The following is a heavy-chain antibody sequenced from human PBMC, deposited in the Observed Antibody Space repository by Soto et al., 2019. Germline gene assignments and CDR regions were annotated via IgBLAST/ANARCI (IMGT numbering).Heavy chain of an antibody. CDR1: GYSFTNYW. CDR3: ARRNYYDSSGSRFLDY. Sequence: PGESLKISCKGSGYSFTNYWIAWVRQMPGKGLEWMGIIYPGDSDTRYSPSFQGQVTISADKSISTAYLQWSSLKASDTAMYYCARRNYYDSSGSRFLDYWGQGALVTVSS. CDR2: IYPGDSDT. D-gene: IGHD3-22*01. V-gene: IGHV5-51*01. J-gene: IGHJ4*02.